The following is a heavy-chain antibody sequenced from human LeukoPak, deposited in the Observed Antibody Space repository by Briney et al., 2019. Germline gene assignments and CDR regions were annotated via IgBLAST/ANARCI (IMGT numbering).Heavy chain of an antibody. Sequence: ASVKVSCKASGYTFTSYDINWVRQATGQGLEWMGWMNPNSGNTGYAQKFQGRVTMTRNTSISTAYMELSSLRSVDTAVYYCARAKAVAGYYYYYYGMDVWGQGTTVTVSS. D-gene: IGHD6-19*01. V-gene: IGHV1-8*01. J-gene: IGHJ6*02. CDR3: ARAKAVAGYYYYYYGMDV. CDR1: GYTFTSYD. CDR2: MNPNSGNT.